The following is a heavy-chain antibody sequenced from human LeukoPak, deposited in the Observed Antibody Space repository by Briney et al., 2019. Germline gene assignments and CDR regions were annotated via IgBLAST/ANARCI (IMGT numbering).Heavy chain of an antibody. CDR2: MNPNSGNT. V-gene: IGHV1-8*01. D-gene: IGHD3-22*01. CDR3: ASVSDDSSGYYLDNWFDP. J-gene: IGHJ5*02. CDR1: GYTFTSYD. Sequence: ASVKVSCKASGYTFTSYDINWVRQATGQGLEWMGRMNPNSGNTGYAQKFQGRVTMTRNTSISTAYMELSSLRSEDTAVYYCASVSDDSSGYYLDNWFDPWGQGTLVTVSS.